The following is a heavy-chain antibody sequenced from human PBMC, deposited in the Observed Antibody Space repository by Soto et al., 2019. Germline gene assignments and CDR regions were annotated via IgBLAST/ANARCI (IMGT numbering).Heavy chain of an antibody. Sequence: SETLSLTCIVSGASISSRSSYWGWIRQPPGKGLEWVGAFYSGSTYNNPSLKSRVTISVDTSKNQFSLKLSSVAAEDTAIYYCATTRGIAVGGSFDHWGQGALVTVSS. CDR1: GASISSRSSY. CDR2: FYSGST. D-gene: IGHD6-13*01. V-gene: IGHV4-39*01. J-gene: IGHJ5*02. CDR3: ATTRGIAVGGSFDH.